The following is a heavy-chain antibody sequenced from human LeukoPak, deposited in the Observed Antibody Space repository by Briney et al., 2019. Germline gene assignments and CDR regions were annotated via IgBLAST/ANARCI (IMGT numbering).Heavy chain of an antibody. J-gene: IGHJ4*02. D-gene: IGHD5/OR15-5a*01. CDR1: GFTFSSYS. CDR2: ISSSSSYI. V-gene: IGHV3-21*01. CDR3: ARLSGESTIYDY. Sequence: PGGSLRLSCAASGFTFSSYSMNWVRQAPGKGLEWVSSISSSSSYIYYADSVKGRFTISRDNAKNSLYLQMNSLRAEDTAVYYCARLSGESTIYDYWGQGTLVTVS.